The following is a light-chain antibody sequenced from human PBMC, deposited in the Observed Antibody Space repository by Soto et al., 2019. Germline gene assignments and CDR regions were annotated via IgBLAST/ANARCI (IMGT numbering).Light chain of an antibody. CDR2: DAS. J-gene: IGKJ2*01. CDR1: QSISSW. V-gene: IGKV1-5*01. Sequence: DIQMTQSPSTLSASVGDRVTITCRASQSISSWLAWYQQKPGKAPKLLIYDASSLESGVPSRFSGSGSGTEFTLTISSLQPDDFATYYCQQYTSYLYTFGHGAKLEIK. CDR3: QQYTSYLYT.